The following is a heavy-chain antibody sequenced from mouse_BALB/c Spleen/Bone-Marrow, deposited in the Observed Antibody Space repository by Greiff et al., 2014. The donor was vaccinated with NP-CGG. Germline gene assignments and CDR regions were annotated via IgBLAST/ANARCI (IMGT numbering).Heavy chain of an antibody. D-gene: IGHD1-1*01. V-gene: IGHV1-14*01. Sequence: EVKLMESGPELVKPGASVKMSCKASGYTFTSYVMHWVKQTPGQGLEWIGYINPYNDGTKYNEKFKGKATLTSDKSSSTAYMELSSLTSEDSAVYYCARWGIIYYYGSSPYAMDYWGQGTSVTVSS. J-gene: IGHJ4*01. CDR3: ARWGIIYYYGSSPYAMDY. CDR1: GYTFTSYV. CDR2: INPYNDGT.